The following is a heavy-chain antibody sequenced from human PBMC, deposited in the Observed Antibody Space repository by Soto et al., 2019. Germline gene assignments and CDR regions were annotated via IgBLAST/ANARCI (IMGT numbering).Heavy chain of an antibody. CDR1: GGTFSSYA. D-gene: IGHD3-22*01. J-gene: IGHJ5*02. CDR2: IIPIFGTA. Sequence: RASVKVSCKASGGTFSSYAISWVRQAPGQGLEWMGGIIPIFGTADYAQKFQGRVTITADESTSTAYMELSSLRSEDTAVYYCARGSMSVYYYDTYNWFDPWGQGTLVTVSS. CDR3: ARGSMSVYYYDTYNWFDP. V-gene: IGHV1-69*13.